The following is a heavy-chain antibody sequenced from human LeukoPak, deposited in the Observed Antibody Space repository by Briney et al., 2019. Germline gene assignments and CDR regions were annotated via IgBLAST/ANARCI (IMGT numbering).Heavy chain of an antibody. CDR2: ISAYNGNT. CDR1: GYTFTSYG. D-gene: IGHD2-2*01. V-gene: IGHV1-18*01. J-gene: IGHJ5*02. CDR3: ARDRVVPAAMRGWFDP. Sequence: ASVKVSCKASGYTFTSYGISWVRQAPGQGLEWMGWISAYNGNTNYAQKLQGRVTMTTDTSTSTAYMELRSLRSDDTAVYYCARDRVVPAAMRGWFDPWGQGTLVTVSS.